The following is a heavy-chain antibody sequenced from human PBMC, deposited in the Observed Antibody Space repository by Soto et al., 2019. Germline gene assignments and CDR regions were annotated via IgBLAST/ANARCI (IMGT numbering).Heavy chain of an antibody. V-gene: IGHV1-3*01. J-gene: IGHJ4*02. CDR1: GYTFTSYA. Sequence: QVQLVQSGAEVKKPGASVKVSCKASGYTFTSYAMHWVRQAPGQRLEWMGWINAGNGNTIYSQKFQGRVTITRDTSAGXAXRXXSSLRSEDTAVYYCARNLMDYDILTGYYMGYYFDYWGQGTLVTASS. D-gene: IGHD3-9*01. CDR2: INAGNGNT. CDR3: ARNLMDYDILTGYYMGYYFDY.